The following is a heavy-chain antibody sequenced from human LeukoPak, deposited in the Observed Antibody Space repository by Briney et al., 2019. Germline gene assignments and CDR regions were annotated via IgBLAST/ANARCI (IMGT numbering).Heavy chain of an antibody. CDR1: GFALSNYG. CDR2: ITAGGDRT. CDR3: ARGAYNYGLDP. J-gene: IGHJ5*02. V-gene: IGHV3-23*01. Sequence: GGALRLACAASGFALSNYGVSWVLQSPGKWRERVSGITAGGDRTYYADSVKGRFTISRDNSKNTMFLQMNSLRAEDTALYYCARGAYNYGLDPWGQGTLVTVPS. D-gene: IGHD3-16*01.